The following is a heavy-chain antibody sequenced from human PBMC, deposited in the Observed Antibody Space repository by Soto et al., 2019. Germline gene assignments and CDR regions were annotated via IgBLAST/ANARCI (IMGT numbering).Heavy chain of an antibody. CDR3: ARDALRYSSGWYGYYYYGMDV. CDR1: GYTFTGYY. Sequence: ASVKVSCKASGYTFTGYYMHWVRQAPGQGLERMGWINPNSGGTNYAQKFQGWVTMTRDTSISTAYMELSRLRSDDTAVYYCARDALRYSSGWYGYYYYGMDVWGQGTTVTVSS. D-gene: IGHD6-19*01. J-gene: IGHJ6*02. CDR2: INPNSGGT. V-gene: IGHV1-2*04.